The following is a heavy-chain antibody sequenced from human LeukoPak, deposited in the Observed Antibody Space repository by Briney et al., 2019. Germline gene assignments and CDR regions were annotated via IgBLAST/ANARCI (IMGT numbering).Heavy chain of an antibody. CDR1: GFTFSSNW. CDR3: ARDECSGGSCYYYYYYGMDV. CDR2: IKQDGREK. D-gene: IGHD2-15*01. V-gene: IGHV3-7*01. Sequence: GGSLRLSCAASGFTFSSNWMSWVRQAPGKGLEWVANIKQDGREKYYVYSVRGRFTISRDDAKNSLYMQMNSLRAEYKAVYYCARDECSGGSCYYYYYYGMDVWGKGTTVTVSS. J-gene: IGHJ6*04.